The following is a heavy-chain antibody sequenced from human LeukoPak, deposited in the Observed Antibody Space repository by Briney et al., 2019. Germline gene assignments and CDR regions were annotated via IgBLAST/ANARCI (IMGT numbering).Heavy chain of an antibody. CDR1: GFTFSGSA. Sequence: GGSLRLSCAASGFTFSGSAMDWVRQASGKGLEWVGRIRSKANSYATAYAASVKGRFTISRDDSKNTAYLQMNSLKTEDTAVYYCTRHGNYYDSSGIDYWGQGTLVTVSS. D-gene: IGHD3-22*01. CDR3: TRHGNYYDSSGIDY. V-gene: IGHV3-73*01. CDR2: IRSKANSYAT. J-gene: IGHJ4*02.